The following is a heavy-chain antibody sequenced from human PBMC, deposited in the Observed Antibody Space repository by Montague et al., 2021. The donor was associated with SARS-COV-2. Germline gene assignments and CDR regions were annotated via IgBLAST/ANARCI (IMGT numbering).Heavy chain of an antibody. CDR1: GGSFSGYY. J-gene: IGHJ4*02. CDR2: INHSGST. Sequence: SETLSLTCAVYGGSFSGYYWNWIRKPPGKGMEWNGEINHSGSTNNNPSLKSRVTMSVDTSKNQFSLKLSSVTAADTAVYYCARGARQGDGCCLGSFDSWGQGTLVTVSS. CDR3: ARGARQGDGCCLGSFDS. D-gene: IGHD2-21*01. V-gene: IGHV4-34*01.